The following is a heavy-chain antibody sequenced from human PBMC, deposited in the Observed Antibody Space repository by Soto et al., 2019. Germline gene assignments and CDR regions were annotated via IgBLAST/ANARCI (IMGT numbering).Heavy chain of an antibody. CDR1: GFTFSSYP. CDR3: VKRSDIGGDWGHLEY. V-gene: IGHV3-23*01. Sequence: EVQLLESGGGFIQPGGSLRLSCAASGFTFSSYPMTWVRQAPGKGLEWVSAIGGSGDNTYYPDSVRGRFTISRDNAKNTLYMQMNSLRDEYTAVYYCVKRSDIGGDWGHLEYGGQGTLVTVSS. J-gene: IGHJ4*02. D-gene: IGHD2-21*01. CDR2: IGGSGDNT.